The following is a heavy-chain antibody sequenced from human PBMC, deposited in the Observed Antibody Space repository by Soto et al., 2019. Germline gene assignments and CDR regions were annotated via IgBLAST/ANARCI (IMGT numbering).Heavy chain of an antibody. Sequence: SVKVSCKASGGTFSSYTISWVRQAPGQGLEWMGRIIPILGIANYAQKFQGRVTITADKSTSTAYMELSSLRSEDTAVYYCARDQTTRWEVRPPGYWGQGTLVTVSS. CDR1: GGTFSSYT. CDR3: ARDQTTRWEVRPPGY. CDR2: IIPILGIA. J-gene: IGHJ4*02. V-gene: IGHV1-69*04. D-gene: IGHD1-26*01.